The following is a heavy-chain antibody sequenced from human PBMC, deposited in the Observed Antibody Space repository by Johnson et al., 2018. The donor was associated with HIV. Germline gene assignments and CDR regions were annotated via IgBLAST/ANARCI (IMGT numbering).Heavy chain of an antibody. J-gene: IGHJ3*02. CDR1: GFTFSDYY. V-gene: IGHV3-11*04. D-gene: IGHD2-21*02. CDR3: ARAPRAFCDGDGYPNAFGI. Sequence: QVQLVESGGNLVQPGRSLRLSCAASGFTFSDYYMNWIRQAPGKGLEWVSYISSSGSSIYYAASVKGRFTISRNNAENSLYLQMNSLRAEDTAVYYWARAPRAFCDGDGYPNAFGIWGQGTMVTVSS. CDR2: ISSSGSSI.